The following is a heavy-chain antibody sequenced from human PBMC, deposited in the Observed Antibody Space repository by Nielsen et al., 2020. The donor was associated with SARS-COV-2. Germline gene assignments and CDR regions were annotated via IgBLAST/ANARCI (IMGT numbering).Heavy chain of an antibody. CDR2: IHAGNGNT. CDR1: GNTFTTNV. CDR3: ASPLGP. J-gene: IGHJ4*02. V-gene: IGHV1-3*01. Sequence: ASVKVSCKASGNTFTTNVMHWVRQAPGQRLEWVGWIHAGNGNTQYSRKFQDGVTITRDTSASTVYMELSSLRSEDSAVYYCASPLGPWGQGTLVTVSS. D-gene: IGHD7-27*01.